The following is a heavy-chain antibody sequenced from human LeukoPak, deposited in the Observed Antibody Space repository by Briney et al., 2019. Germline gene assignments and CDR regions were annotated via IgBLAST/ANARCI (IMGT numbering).Heavy chain of an antibody. CDR2: TYYSGST. V-gene: IGHV4-39*07. CDR1: GGSISSSSYY. J-gene: IGHJ1*01. CDR3: ARSDGWEDAEYFQH. D-gene: IGHD5-24*01. Sequence: PSETLSLTCTVSGGSISSSSYYWGWIRQPPGKGLEWIGSTYYSGSTYYNPSLKSRVTISVDTSKNQFSLKLSSVTAADTAVYYCARSDGWEDAEYFQHWGQGTLVTVSS.